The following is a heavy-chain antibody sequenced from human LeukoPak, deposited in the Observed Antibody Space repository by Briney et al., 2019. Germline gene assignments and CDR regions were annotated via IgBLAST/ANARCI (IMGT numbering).Heavy chain of an antibody. Sequence: SETLSLTCTVSGGSISSGSYYWSWIRQPAGKGLEWIGRIYTSGSTNYNPSLKSRVTISVDTSKNQFSLKLSSVTAADTAVYYCATDPGSSDAFDIWGQGTTVTVSS. V-gene: IGHV4-61*02. D-gene: IGHD6-6*01. CDR1: GGSISSGSYY. CDR3: ATDPGSSDAFDI. CDR2: IYTSGST. J-gene: IGHJ3*02.